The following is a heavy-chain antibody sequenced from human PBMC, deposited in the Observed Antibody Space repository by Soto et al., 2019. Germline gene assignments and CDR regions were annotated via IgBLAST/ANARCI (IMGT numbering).Heavy chain of an antibody. Sequence: GGSLRLSCAASGFTFSNAWMSWVRQAPGKGLEWVGRIKSKTDGGTTDYAVPVKGRFTISSDDSKNTLYLQMNSLKTEDTAVYYCTTGPSRYCSGGSCYYFDYWGQGTLVTVSS. CDR1: GFTFSNAW. CDR2: IKSKTDGGTT. J-gene: IGHJ4*02. V-gene: IGHV3-15*01. D-gene: IGHD2-15*01. CDR3: TTGPSRYCSGGSCYYFDY.